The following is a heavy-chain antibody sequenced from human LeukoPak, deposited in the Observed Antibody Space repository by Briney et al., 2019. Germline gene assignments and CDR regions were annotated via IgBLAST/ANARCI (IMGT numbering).Heavy chain of an antibody. Sequence: PSETLSLTCGVYYGSITDTNYWTWVRQPPGKGLEWIGEVNLQGSTNYNPSLMGRVAISVDTSENHVSLQLTSVTAADTAVYYCAREGGPYRPLDYSGQGTLVTVS. CDR2: VNLQGST. V-gene: IGHV4-4*02. CDR3: AREGGPYRPLDY. J-gene: IGHJ4*02. CDR1: YGSITDTNY. D-gene: IGHD3-16*01.